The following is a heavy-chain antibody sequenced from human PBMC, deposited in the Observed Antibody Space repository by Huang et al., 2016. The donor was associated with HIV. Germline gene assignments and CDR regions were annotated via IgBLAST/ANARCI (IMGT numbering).Heavy chain of an antibody. J-gene: IGHJ3*01. CDR2: ITRSGSYC. D-gene: IGHD2-21*01. CDR3: AREIHSTVVNIDGFDL. CDR1: GFNFTTRG. V-gene: IGHV3-21*01. Sequence: EVQLVESGGGLVKPGGSLRLSCVASGFNFTTRGMTWVRQAPGEGLEWMSFITRSGSYCHYADSVKGRFTISRDNAKNSVYLQMNSLRVEDTAVYYCAREIHSTVVNIDGFDLWGRGTMVTVSS.